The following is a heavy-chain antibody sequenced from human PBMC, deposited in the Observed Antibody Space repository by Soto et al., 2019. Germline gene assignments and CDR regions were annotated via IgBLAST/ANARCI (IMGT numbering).Heavy chain of an antibody. D-gene: IGHD5-12*01. Sequence: VQLVESGGGVVQPGRSLRLSCAASGFTFSSYGMHWVRQAPGKGLEWVAVIWYDGSNKYYADSVKGRFTISRDNSKNTLYLQMNSLRAEDTAVYYCARGTYLGASGYEMYYYYYYMDVWGKGTTVTVSS. CDR1: GFTFSSYG. CDR2: IWYDGSNK. J-gene: IGHJ6*03. V-gene: IGHV3-33*01. CDR3: ARGTYLGASGYEMYYYYYYMDV.